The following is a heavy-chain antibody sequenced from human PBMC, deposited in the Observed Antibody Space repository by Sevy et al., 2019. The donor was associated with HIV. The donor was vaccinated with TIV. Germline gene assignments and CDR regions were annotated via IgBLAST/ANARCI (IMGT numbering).Heavy chain of an antibody. CDR3: AKEFYDFWSGYYYFDY. Sequence: RLSCAASGFTFSSYGMHWVRQAPGKGLEWVAVISYDGSNKYYADSVKGRFTISRDNSKNTLYLQMNSLRAEDTAVYYCAKEFYDFWSGYYYFDYWGQGTLVTVSS. J-gene: IGHJ4*02. V-gene: IGHV3-30*18. CDR2: ISYDGSNK. CDR1: GFTFSSYG. D-gene: IGHD3-3*01.